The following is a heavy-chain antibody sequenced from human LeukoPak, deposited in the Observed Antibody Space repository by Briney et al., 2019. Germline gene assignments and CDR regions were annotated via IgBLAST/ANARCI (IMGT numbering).Heavy chain of an antibody. V-gene: IGHV1-2*02. J-gene: IGHJ4*02. CDR3: ARAAYYDSSGFDY. Sequence: ASVKVSCKASGYTFTGYYMHWVRQAPGQGLEWMGWINPNSGGTNYAQKFQGRVTMTRDTSISTAYMELSRLRSDDTAAYYCARAAYYDSSGFDYWGQGTLVTVSS. CDR1: GYTFTGYY. D-gene: IGHD3-22*01. CDR2: INPNSGGT.